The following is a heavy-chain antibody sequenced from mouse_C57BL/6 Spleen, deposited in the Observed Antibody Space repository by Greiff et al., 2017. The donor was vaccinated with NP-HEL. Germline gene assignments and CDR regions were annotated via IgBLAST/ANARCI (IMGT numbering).Heavy chain of an antibody. J-gene: IGHJ4*01. CDR2: IHPNSGST. V-gene: IGHV1-64*01. D-gene: IGHD1-1*01. CDR3: ARRGSTVVATDYAMDY. Sequence: QVQLQQPGAELVKPGASVKSSCKASGYTFTSYWMHWVKQRPGQGLEWIGMIHPNSGSTNYNEKFKSKATLTVDKSSSTAYMQLSSLTSEDSAVYYCARRGSTVVATDYAMDYWGQGTSVTVSS. CDR1: GYTFTSYW.